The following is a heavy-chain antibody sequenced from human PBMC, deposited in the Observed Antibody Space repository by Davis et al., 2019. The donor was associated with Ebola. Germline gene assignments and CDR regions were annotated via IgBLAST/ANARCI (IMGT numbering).Heavy chain of an antibody. CDR1: GFTFSSYT. J-gene: IGHJ4*02. Sequence: GESLKISCAASGFTFSSYTMSWVRQAPGKGLEWVAVISYDGSNKYYADSVKGRFTISRDNSKNTLYLQMNSLRAEDTAVYYCAKKGALDYWGQGTLVTVSS. V-gene: IGHV3-30*18. CDR3: AKKGALDY. CDR2: ISYDGSNK.